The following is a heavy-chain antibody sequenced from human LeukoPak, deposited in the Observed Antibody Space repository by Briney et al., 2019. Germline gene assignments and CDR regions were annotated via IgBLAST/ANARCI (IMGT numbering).Heavy chain of an antibody. CDR2: INQDGSEK. CDR3: ARGPLRTDVY. CDR1: GFTFSNYW. D-gene: IGHD2-8*01. V-gene: IGHV3-7*05. J-gene: IGHJ4*02. Sequence: GGSLRLSCAASGFTFSNYWMNWVRQAPGKGLEWVANINQDGSEKYYVDSVKGRFTISRDNAKSSLYLQMNSLRAEDTAVYYCARGPLRTDVYWGQGTLVTVSS.